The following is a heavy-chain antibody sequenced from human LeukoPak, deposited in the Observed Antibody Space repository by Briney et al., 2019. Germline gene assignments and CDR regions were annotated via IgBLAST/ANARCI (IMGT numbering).Heavy chain of an antibody. CDR2: IYHSGST. Sequence: SQTLSLTCAVSGGSISSGGYSWSWVRQPPGKGLEWIGYIYHSGSTYYNPSLKTRVTISVDRSNNQFSLKLSSVAAADTAVYYCARDHSEGWFDPWGQGTLVTVSS. V-gene: IGHV4-30-2*01. J-gene: IGHJ5*02. CDR1: GGSISSGGYS. CDR3: ARDHSEGWFDP.